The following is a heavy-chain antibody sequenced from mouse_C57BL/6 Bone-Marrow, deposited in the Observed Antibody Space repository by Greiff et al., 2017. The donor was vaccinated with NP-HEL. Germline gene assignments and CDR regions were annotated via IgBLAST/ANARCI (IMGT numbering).Heavy chain of an antibody. V-gene: IGHV1-81*01. J-gene: IGHJ4*01. CDR1: GYTFTSYC. CDR3: SRCDSSGFEAMYY. CDR2: INPRTGDT. Sequence: VHLVESGAELARPGASVKLSCKASGYTFTSYCISWVKQSPGQGLEWIGEINPRTGDTSYNEKFKGKATLTADKSSSTAYMELRSLTSEDYAVYFCSRCDSSGFEAMYYWGQGTSVTVSS. D-gene: IGHD3-2*02.